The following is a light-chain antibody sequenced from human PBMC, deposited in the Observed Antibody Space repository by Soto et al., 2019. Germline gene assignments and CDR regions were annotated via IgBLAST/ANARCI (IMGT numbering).Light chain of an antibody. CDR2: GAS. V-gene: IGKV3D-15*01. CDR3: QQYDNWPLT. J-gene: IGKJ4*01. Sequence: EIVMTQSPATLSVPPGERATLSCRASQSVDSNLAWYQQKPGQAPRLLIFGASTRATGIPARFSGSGSGTDFTLTISSLQSEDFGVYFCQQYDNWPLTFGGGTKVEI. CDR1: QSVDSN.